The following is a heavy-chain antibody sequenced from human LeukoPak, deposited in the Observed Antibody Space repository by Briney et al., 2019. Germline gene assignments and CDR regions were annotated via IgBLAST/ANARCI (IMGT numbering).Heavy chain of an antibody. V-gene: IGHV4-39*07. D-gene: IGHD3-22*01. J-gene: IGHJ5*02. CDR2: IYYSGST. CDR1: GGPISSSSYY. Sequence: SETLSLTCTVSGGPISSSSYYWGWIRQPPGKGLEWIGSIYYSGSTYYNPSLKSRVAISVDTSKNQFSLKLSSVTAADTAVYYCATYYYDSSGYLWFDPWGQGTLVTVSS. CDR3: ATYYYDSSGYLWFDP.